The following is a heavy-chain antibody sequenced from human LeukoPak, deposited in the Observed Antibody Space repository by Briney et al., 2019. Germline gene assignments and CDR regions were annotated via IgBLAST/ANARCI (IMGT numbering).Heavy chain of an antibody. CDR1: TFXFSDDY. V-gene: IGHV3-11*06. J-gene: IGHJ4*02. D-gene: IGHD6-13*01. CDR2: ISPGSSYK. Sequence: GGSLRLSCTASTFXFSDDYIGWIRQAPGKGPEWVSSISPGSSYKFCADSVEGRFTISRDDAKNSVYLQMNSLRAEDTAVYYCTRGLPYSNTWYLNYWGQGTLVTVSS. CDR3: TRGLPYSNTWYLNY.